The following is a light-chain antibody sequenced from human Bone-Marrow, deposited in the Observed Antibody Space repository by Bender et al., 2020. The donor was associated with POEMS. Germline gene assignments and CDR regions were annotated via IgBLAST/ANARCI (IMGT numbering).Light chain of an antibody. J-gene: IGLJ1*01. V-gene: IGLV1-44*01. CDR2: INN. CDR1: SSNIGTNP. CDR3: YSTDTTDNHRGV. Sequence: QSVLTQPPSASGTPGQRVTISCSGSSSNIGTNPVNWYQQLPGTAPKLLIYINNQRPSGVPDRFSGSKSGTSASLAISGLQSEDEADYYCYSTDTTDNHRGVFGTGTKVTVL.